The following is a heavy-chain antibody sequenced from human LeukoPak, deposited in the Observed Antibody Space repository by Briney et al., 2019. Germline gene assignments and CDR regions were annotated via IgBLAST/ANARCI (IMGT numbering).Heavy chain of an antibody. CDR2: IYYSGST. V-gene: IGHV4-59*12. D-gene: IGHD6-19*01. J-gene: IGHJ5*02. Sequence: SETLSLTCTVSGGSINSYYWSWIRQPPGKGLEWIGYIYYSGSTNYNPSLKSRVTISVDTSKNQFSLKLSSVTAADTAVYYCARSGYTSGQFDPWGQGTLVTVSS. CDR3: ARSGYTSGQFDP. CDR1: GGSINSYY.